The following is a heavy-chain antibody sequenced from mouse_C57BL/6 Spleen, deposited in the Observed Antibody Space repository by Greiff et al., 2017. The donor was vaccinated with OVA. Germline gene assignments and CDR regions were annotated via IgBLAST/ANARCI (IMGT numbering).Heavy chain of an antibody. Sequence: QVQLKQSGAELVRPGASVTLSCTASGFTFTDYEMHWVKQTPVHGLEWIGAIDPETGGTAYNQKFKGKAILTADKSSNPAYMELRSLTSEDSAAYYCTRLEYGNDIAYWGQGTLVTVSA. CDR1: GFTFTDYE. V-gene: IGHV1-15*01. J-gene: IGHJ3*01. CDR3: TRLEYGNDIAY. CDR2: IDPETGGT. D-gene: IGHD2-2*01.